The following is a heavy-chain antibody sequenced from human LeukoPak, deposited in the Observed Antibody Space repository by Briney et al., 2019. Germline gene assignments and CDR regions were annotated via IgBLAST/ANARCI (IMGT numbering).Heavy chain of an antibody. CDR2: IKSDGSEI. CDR3: TRGHYGMDV. J-gene: IGHJ6*02. CDR1: GFAFWSSW. V-gene: IGHV3-7*04. Sequence: GGSLRLSCAASGFAFWSSWMTWVRQAPGKGLEWVANIKSDGSEIYYLDSVKGRFTISRDNAKDSLYLQMNSLRAEDTAVYYCTRGHYGMDVWGQGTTVTVCS.